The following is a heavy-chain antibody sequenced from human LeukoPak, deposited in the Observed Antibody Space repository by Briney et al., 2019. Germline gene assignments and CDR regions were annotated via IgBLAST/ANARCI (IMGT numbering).Heavy chain of an antibody. CDR1: GFTFSSYA. V-gene: IGHV3-23*01. CDR2: ISGSGGST. D-gene: IGHD6-13*01. Sequence: GGSLRLSCAASGFTFSSYAMSWVRQAPGKGLEWVSAISGSGGSTYYADSVKGRFTISRDNSMNTLYLQMNSLRAEDTAVYYCAKALAYYYYYMDVWGKGTTVTVSS. CDR3: AKALAYYYYYMDV. J-gene: IGHJ6*03.